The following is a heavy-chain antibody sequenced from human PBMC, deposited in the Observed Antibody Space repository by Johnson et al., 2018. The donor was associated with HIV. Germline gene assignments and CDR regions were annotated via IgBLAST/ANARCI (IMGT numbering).Heavy chain of an antibody. CDR1: GFTFSSYA. D-gene: IGHD2-8*02. Sequence: QLVESGGGLVQPGRSLRLSCAASGFTFSSYAMHWVRQAPGKGLEWVAVISYDGSNKYYADSVKGRFTISRDNSKNTLYLQMNSLRAEDTAVYYCAREDPYDYSTGPDVFDIWGQGTMVTVSS. J-gene: IGHJ3*02. V-gene: IGHV3-30-3*01. CDR3: AREDPYDYSTGPDVFDI. CDR2: ISYDGSNK.